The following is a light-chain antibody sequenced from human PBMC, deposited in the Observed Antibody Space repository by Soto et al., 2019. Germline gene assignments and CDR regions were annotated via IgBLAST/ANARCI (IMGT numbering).Light chain of an antibody. CDR1: QSISSSF. CDR2: GAS. CDR3: QQYNSYLEA. V-gene: IGKV3-20*01. Sequence: IMFTQSLGILSMSTGERASLSCGASQSISSSFLAWYQQKPGQAPRLLIYGASSRATGIPDRFSGSGSGTDFTLTISSLQPDDFATYYCQQYNSYLEAFCQGAKVDI. J-gene: IGKJ1*01.